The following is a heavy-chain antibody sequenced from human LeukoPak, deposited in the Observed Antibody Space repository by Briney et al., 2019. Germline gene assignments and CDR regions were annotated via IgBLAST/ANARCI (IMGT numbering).Heavy chain of an antibody. D-gene: IGHD1-1*01. Sequence: PGGSLRLSCGASGFTFSSFDTPWVPQPTGQGLEWGSTIGTASDTYYPGSVEGRFTLSRDNAKNASSLQMNSLTAGDTAVYYCARGPPRGKYYYLDVWGKGTTVSVSS. CDR3: ARGPPRGKYYYLDV. J-gene: IGHJ6*03. CDR2: IGTASDT. CDR1: GFTFSSFD. V-gene: IGHV3-13*01.